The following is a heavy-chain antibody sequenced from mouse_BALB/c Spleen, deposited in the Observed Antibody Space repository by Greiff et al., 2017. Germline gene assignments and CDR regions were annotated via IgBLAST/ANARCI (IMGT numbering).Heavy chain of an antibody. CDR1: GFSLTGYG. CDR2: IWGDGST. Sequence: QVQLQQSGPGLVAPSQSLSITCTVSGFSLTGYGVNWVRQPPGKGLEWLGMIWGDGSTDYNSALKSRLSISKDNSKSQVFLKMNSLQTDDTARYYCARVRDDYDDAMDYWGQGTSVTVAS. CDR3: ARVRDDYDDAMDY. J-gene: IGHJ4*01. V-gene: IGHV2-6-7*01. D-gene: IGHD2-4*01.